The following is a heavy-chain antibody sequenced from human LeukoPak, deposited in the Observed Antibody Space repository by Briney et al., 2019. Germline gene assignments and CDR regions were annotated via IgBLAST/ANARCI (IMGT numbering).Heavy chain of an antibody. Sequence: GESLKISCKGSGYSFISYWISWVRQMPGKGLEWMGRLDPSDSYTDQSPSFQGHVTISADKSISTASLQRSSLKASDTAMYFCARQGPGGSFDIWGQGTMVTVSS. CDR3: ARQGPGGSFDI. J-gene: IGHJ3*02. CDR1: GYSFISYW. CDR2: LDPSDSYT. D-gene: IGHD1-14*01. V-gene: IGHV5-10-1*01.